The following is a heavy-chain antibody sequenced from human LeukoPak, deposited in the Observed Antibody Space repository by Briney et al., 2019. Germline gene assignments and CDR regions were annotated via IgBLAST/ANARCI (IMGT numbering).Heavy chain of an antibody. CDR1: GGSISSYY. J-gene: IGHJ6*03. D-gene: IGHD6-13*01. CDR3: ARVGSSAPRLGVYYYYMDV. CDR2: IYYSGST. V-gene: IGHV4-59*08. Sequence: SETLSLTCTVSGGSISSYYWSWIRQPPGKGLEWIGYIYYSGSTNYNPSLKSRVTISVDTSKNQFSLKLSSVTAADTAVYYCARVGSSAPRLGVYYYYMDVWGKGTTVTISS.